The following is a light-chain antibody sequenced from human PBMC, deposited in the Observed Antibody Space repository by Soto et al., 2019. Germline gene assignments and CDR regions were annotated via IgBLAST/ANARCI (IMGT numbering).Light chain of an antibody. V-gene: IGLV2-14*01. CDR3: SSYTRSNTLI. J-gene: IGLJ2*01. Sequence: QSALTQPASVSGSPGQSITISCTGTSSDVGGYNSVSWYQHRPGKAPNLIIYEVSNRPSGVSNRFSGSKSGNTASLTISGVQAEDEADYYCSSYTRSNTLIFGGGTKLTVL. CDR2: EVS. CDR1: SSDVGGYNS.